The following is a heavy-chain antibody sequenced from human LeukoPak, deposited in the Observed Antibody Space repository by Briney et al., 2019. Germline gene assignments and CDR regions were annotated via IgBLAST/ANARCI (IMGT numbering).Heavy chain of an antibody. J-gene: IGHJ3*01. CDR2: IYPGDSDT. D-gene: IGHD2-21*02. CDR1: GYSFTSYW. Sequence: GESLKISCKGSGYSFTSYWIAWVRQMPGKGLEWMGIIYPGDSDTTYSPSFQGQVTISVDRSISTAYLQWSSLKASDSAIYYCTRRELRTVVVATALHAFDVWGQGTVVTVSS. CDR3: TRRELRTVVVATALHAFDV. V-gene: IGHV5-51*01.